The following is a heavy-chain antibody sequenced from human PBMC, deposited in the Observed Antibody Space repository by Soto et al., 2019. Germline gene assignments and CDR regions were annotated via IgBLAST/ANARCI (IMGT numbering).Heavy chain of an antibody. CDR3: AMQKTGTKRLYCFGMDD. V-gene: IGHV1-18*01. CDR2: ISAYNGNT. Sequence: ASVPVSHLPPRYTFPSYGSSWVRQAPGQGLEWMGWISAYNGNTNYAQKLQARVTMTTDTSTSTAYMELRSLRSGDTAVYYCAMQKTGTKRLYCFGMDDWGPGTMVTVSS. D-gene: IGHD1-1*01. CDR1: RYTFPSYG. J-gene: IGHJ6*02.